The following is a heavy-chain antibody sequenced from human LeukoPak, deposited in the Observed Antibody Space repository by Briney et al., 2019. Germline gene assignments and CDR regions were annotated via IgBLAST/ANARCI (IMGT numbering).Heavy chain of an antibody. CDR3: ARLGGTISDY. CDR1: GFRFSSYE. D-gene: IGHD5-12*01. J-gene: IGHJ4*02. Sequence: GGSLRLSCAASGFRFSSYEMNWVRQAPGKGLEWVSYISETGNTIHYADSVKGRFTISRDNAKNSLYLQMNGLRAEDTAFYYCARLGGTISDYWGQGILVTVSS. CDR2: ISETGNTI. V-gene: IGHV3-48*03.